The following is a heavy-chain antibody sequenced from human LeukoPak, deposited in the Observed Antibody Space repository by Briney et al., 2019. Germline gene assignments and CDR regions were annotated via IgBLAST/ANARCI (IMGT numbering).Heavy chain of an antibody. J-gene: IGHJ4*02. CDR2: INHSGST. Sequence: KPSETLSLTCAVYGGSFSGYYWSWIRQPPGKGLEWIGEINHSGSTNYNPSLKSRVTISVDTSKNQFSLKLRSVTAADTAVYYCARLCQVTTCAKFEYWGQGILVTVSS. D-gene: IGHD4-17*01. V-gene: IGHV4-34*01. CDR3: ARLCQVTTCAKFEY. CDR1: GGSFSGYY.